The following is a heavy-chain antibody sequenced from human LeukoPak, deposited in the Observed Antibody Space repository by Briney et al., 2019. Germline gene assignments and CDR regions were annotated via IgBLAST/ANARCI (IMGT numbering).Heavy chain of an antibody. D-gene: IGHD2-15*01. CDR1: GFTFSSYS. Sequence: GGSLRLSCAASGFTFSSYSMNWVRQAPGKGLEWVSSISSSSSYIYYADSVKGRFTISRDNAKNSLYLQMNSLRAEDTAVYYCARAPWGCSGGSCYSGFDYWGQGTLVTVSS. CDR3: ARAPWGCSGGSCYSGFDY. J-gene: IGHJ4*02. CDR2: ISSSSSYI. V-gene: IGHV3-21*01.